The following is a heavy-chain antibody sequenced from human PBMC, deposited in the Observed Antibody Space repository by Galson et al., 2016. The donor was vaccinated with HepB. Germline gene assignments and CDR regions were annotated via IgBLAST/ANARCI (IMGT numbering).Heavy chain of an antibody. Sequence: SLRLSCAASGLTFRSYAFSWLSQAPGKGLEWVSVSASGDITYYAHSVKGRFTISRDKSKNTLFLNMISLRAEDTASYYCASHLGGSSLDPFDIWGRGTMVTVSS. V-gene: IGHV3-23*01. CDR1: GLTFRSYA. CDR3: ASHLGGSSLDPFDI. D-gene: IGHD3-16*01. J-gene: IGHJ3*02. CDR2: SASGDIT.